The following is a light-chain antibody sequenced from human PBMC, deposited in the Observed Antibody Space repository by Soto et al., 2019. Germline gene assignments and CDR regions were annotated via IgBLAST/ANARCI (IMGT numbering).Light chain of an antibody. CDR1: RSNLGANYA. J-gene: IGLJ2*01. CDR2: DNT. Sequence: QSVLTQPPSVSGAAGQRVTISCTGSRSNLGANYAVHWYQQLPGTAPKLLIYDNTKRPSGVPDRFSVSKSGTSASLAITGLQAEDEAYYFCQSYDTSPVFGGGTKVTVL. V-gene: IGLV1-40*01. CDR3: QSYDTSPV.